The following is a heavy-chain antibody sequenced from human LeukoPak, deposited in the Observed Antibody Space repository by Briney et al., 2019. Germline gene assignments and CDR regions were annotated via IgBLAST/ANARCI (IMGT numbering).Heavy chain of an antibody. V-gene: IGHV3-23*01. CDR3: AKDGKTRNWNYFQAKPVY. D-gene: IGHD1-7*01. J-gene: IGHJ4*02. Sequence: GGSLRLSCAAAGFTVSTSAMSWVRQAPGKGLEWVSGISGSGGGTHYADSVKGRFSISRDISKNTLYLQMNSLRAEDTAIYYCAKDGKTRNWNYFQAKPVYWGQGTLVTVSS. CDR2: ISGSGGGT. CDR1: GFTVSTSA.